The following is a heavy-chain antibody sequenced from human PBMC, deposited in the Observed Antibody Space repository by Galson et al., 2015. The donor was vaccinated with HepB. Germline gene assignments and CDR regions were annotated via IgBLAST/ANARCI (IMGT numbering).Heavy chain of an antibody. CDR1: GASFSDYY. D-gene: IGHD3-10*01. CDR3: PYFFGSGSFVMDV. J-gene: IGHJ6*02. V-gene: IGHV4-34*01. CDR2: INHSGSP. Sequence: SEILSLTCAVYGASFSDYYWNWIRQPPGKGPEWIGEINHSGSPKYNPSLKSRATISVDTSKKQFSLKLSSVTAADTAVYYCPYFFGSGSFVMDVWGQGTAVTVSS.